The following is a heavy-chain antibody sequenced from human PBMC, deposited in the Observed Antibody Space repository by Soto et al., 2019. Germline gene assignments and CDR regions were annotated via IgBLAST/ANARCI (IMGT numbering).Heavy chain of an antibody. CDR3: ARLWHYYGSGSYYTYYYGMDV. J-gene: IGHJ6*02. Sequence: ASVKVSCKASGGTFSSYTISWVRQAPGQGLEWMGRIIPILGIANYAQKFQGRVTITADKSTSTAYMELSSLRSEDTAVYYCARLWHYYGSGSYYTYYYGMDVWGQGTTVTVSS. V-gene: IGHV1-69*02. CDR1: GGTFSSYT. CDR2: IIPILGIA. D-gene: IGHD3-10*01.